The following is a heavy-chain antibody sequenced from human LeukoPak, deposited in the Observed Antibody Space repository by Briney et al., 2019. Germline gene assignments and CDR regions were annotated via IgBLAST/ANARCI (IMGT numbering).Heavy chain of an antibody. Sequence: GGSLRLSCAASGFTFSNYAMSWVRQAPGKGLEWVSTISSSGGSTYYADSVKGRFTISRDNAKNSLYLQMNSLRAEDTAVYYCARDSEGYYDFWSGYYSFFDYWGQGTLVTVSS. CDR3: ARDSEGYYDFWSGYYSFFDY. J-gene: IGHJ4*02. CDR2: ISSSGGST. V-gene: IGHV3-23*01. D-gene: IGHD3-3*01. CDR1: GFTFSNYA.